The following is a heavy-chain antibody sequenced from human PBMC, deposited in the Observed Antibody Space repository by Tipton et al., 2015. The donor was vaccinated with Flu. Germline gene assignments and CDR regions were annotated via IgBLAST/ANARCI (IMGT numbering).Heavy chain of an antibody. CDR3: AKDVGTSGGWGGFSGYTYGMAV. CDR1: GFTFNSYA. CDR2: ISYDGSNK. J-gene: IGHJ6*02. V-gene: IGHV3-30*18. D-gene: IGHD5-18*01. Sequence: QVQLVQSGGGVVQPGRSLRLSCAASGFTFNSYAMHWVRQAPGKGLEWVAVISYDGSNKYYADSVKSRLTISRDNSKNTLYLQVNSLRAEGTAVYYCAKDVGTSGGWGGFSGYTYGMAVWGQGTTVSVSS.